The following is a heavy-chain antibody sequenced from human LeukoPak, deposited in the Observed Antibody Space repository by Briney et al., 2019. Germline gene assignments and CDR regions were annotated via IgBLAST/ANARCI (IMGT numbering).Heavy chain of an antibody. D-gene: IGHD3-16*01. CDR3: ARDLGDYGDHVGAYYFMDA. Sequence: PSQTLSLTCTVSGGSISSESCYWSWIRLPAGKELDWIGRNFSSGSSYYNPSLKSRVTLSVDPPKNQFSLTLTSVTAADTAIYYCARDLGDYGDHVGAYYFMDAWDKGTTVIVSS. J-gene: IGHJ6*03. CDR1: GGSISSESCY. V-gene: IGHV4-61*02. CDR2: NFSSGSS.